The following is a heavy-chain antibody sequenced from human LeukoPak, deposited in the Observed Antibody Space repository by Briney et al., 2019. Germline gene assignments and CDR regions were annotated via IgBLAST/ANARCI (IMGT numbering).Heavy chain of an antibody. Sequence: GGSLRLSCTASGSTFSDYSMSWVRQAPGAGLEWVSAISPAGDSTTDADSVKGRFTIPRDNSKSTLYPQMNGLTAEDTALYYCARRLVTAGITDFFDSWGQGTLVSVSS. D-gene: IGHD2-2*01. CDR2: ISPAGDST. CDR3: ARRLVTAGITDFFDS. V-gene: IGHV3-23*01. J-gene: IGHJ4*02. CDR1: GSTFSDYS.